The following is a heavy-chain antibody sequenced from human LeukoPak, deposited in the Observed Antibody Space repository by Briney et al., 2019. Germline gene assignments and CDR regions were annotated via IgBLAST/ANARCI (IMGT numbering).Heavy chain of an antibody. J-gene: IGHJ4*02. V-gene: IGHV3-30*04. CDR1: GFTFSSYA. D-gene: IGHD3-16*02. CDR2: ISYDGSNK. CDR3: ASSRYDYVWGSYRYGLDY. Sequence: QPGGSLRLSCAASGFTFSSYAMHWVRQAPGKGLEWVAVISYDGSNKYYADSVKGRFTISRDNSKNTLYLQMNSLRAEDTAVYYCASSRYDYVWGSYRYGLDYWGQGTLVTVSS.